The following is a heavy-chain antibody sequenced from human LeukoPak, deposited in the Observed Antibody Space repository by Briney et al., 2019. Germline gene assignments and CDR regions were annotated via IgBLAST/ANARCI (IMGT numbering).Heavy chain of an antibody. Sequence: GGSLRLSCAASGFTFSTYWMSWVRQPPGKGLEWVASIKQDGSDKYYVDSVKGRFTISRDNAKNSLYLQMNSLRAEDTAVYYCARQVGWRDASDMWGQGTVVTVSS. CDR1: GFTFSTYW. J-gene: IGHJ3*02. V-gene: IGHV3-7*01. CDR2: IKQDGSDK. CDR3: ARQVGWRDASDM. D-gene: IGHD6-19*01.